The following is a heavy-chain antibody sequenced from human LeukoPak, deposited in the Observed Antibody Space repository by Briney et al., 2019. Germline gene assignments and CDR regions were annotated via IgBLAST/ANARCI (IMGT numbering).Heavy chain of an antibody. Sequence: GSLRLSCAASGFTFSSYSMNWVRQAPGKGLEWVSSISSSSSYIYYADSVKGRFTISRDNAKNSLYLQMNSLRAEDTAVYYCARDQSWNGYFDYWGQGTLVTVSS. J-gene: IGHJ4*02. D-gene: IGHD1-1*01. CDR3: ARDQSWNGYFDY. CDR1: GFTFSSYS. V-gene: IGHV3-21*01. CDR2: ISSSSSYI.